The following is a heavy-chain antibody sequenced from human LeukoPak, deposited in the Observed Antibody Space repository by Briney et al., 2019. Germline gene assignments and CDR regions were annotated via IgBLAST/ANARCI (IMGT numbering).Heavy chain of an antibody. D-gene: IGHD3-22*01. J-gene: IGHJ4*02. Sequence: PGGSLRLSCAASGFTFSSYSMNWVRQAPGKGPEWVSSISSSSSYIYYADSVKGRFTISRDNAKNSLYLQMNSLRAEDTAVYYCARDPGRSRHYYDSSGYPDYWGQGTLVTVSS. CDR2: ISSSSSYI. V-gene: IGHV3-21*01. CDR3: ARDPGRSRHYYDSSGYPDY. CDR1: GFTFSSYS.